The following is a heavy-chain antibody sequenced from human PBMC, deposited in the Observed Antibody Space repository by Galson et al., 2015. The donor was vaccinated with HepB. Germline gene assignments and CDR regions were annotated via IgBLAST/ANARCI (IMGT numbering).Heavy chain of an antibody. D-gene: IGHD6-19*01. V-gene: IGHV3-66*01. CDR2: IYSGGGT. CDR3: ARDPRPTYSSGWYWFDP. CDR1: GFTVSSSY. J-gene: IGHJ5*02. Sequence: SLRLSCAASGFTVSSSYFSWVRQAPGKGLEWVSVIYSGGGTDYADSVKGRFSISRDNSKNTVYLQMNSLRVEDTAVYYCARDPRPTYSSGWYWFDPWGQGTLVTVSS.